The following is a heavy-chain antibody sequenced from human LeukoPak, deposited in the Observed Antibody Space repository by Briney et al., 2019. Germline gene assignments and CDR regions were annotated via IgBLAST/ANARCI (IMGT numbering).Heavy chain of an antibody. Sequence: SQTLSLTCTVSGGSISSGSYYWSWIRQPAGKGLEWIGRIYTSGSTNYNPSLKSRVTISVDTSKNQFPLKLSSVTAADTAVYYCARLHYYDSSGLVVWSQGTLVTVSS. J-gene: IGHJ4*02. V-gene: IGHV4-61*02. CDR3: ARLHYYDSSGLVV. CDR1: GGSISSGSYY. CDR2: IYTSGST. D-gene: IGHD3-22*01.